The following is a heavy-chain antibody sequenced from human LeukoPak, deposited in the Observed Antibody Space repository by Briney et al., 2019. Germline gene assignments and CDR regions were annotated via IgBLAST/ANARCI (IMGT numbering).Heavy chain of an antibody. CDR2: IYTSGST. CDR1: GGSISSYY. D-gene: IGHD5-18*01. V-gene: IGHV4-4*07. J-gene: IGHJ2*01. Sequence: SETLSLTSTVPGGSISSYYWSWIRQPAGKGLEWIGRIYTSGSTNYNPSLKSRVTMSVDTSKNQFSLKLSSVTAADTAVYYCARTLDTAIQTYWYFDLWGRGTLVTVSS. CDR3: ARTLDTAIQTYWYFDL.